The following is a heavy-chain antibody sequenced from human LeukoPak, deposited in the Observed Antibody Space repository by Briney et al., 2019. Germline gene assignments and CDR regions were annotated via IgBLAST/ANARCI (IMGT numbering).Heavy chain of an antibody. CDR2: INPNSGFT. J-gene: IGHJ4*02. CDR3: ARLADCSSSSCRSFDY. Sequence: ASVTVSYKPSGYPFTAYYLLWVRQAPGQGLEWMGWINPNSGFTNYAQKFQGRVTMTRDTSISTAYMELSRLRSDDTAVYYCARLADCSSSSCRSFDYWGQGTLVTVSS. V-gene: IGHV1-2*02. CDR1: GYPFTAYY. D-gene: IGHD2-2*01.